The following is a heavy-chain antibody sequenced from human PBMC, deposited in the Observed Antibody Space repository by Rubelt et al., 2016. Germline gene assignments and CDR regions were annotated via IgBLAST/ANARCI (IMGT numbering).Heavy chain of an antibody. CDR2: ISAYNGNT. Sequence: QVQLVQSGAEVKKPGASVRVSCKASGYTFTSYGISWVRQAPGQGLEWMGWISAYNGNTNYAQSLQGRVTLTTAASTSTADMELRSLGSDDTAVYYCARGSLRVAADYWGQGTLVTVSS. CDR1: GYTFTSYG. D-gene: IGHD6-13*01. J-gene: IGHJ4*02. CDR3: ARGSLRVAADY. V-gene: IGHV1-18*01.